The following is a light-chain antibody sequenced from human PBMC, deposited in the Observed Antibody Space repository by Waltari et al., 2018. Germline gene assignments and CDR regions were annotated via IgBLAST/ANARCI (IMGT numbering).Light chain of an antibody. V-gene: IGKV1-NL1*01. CDR2: AAS. CDR3: QQSYSNPPWT. CDR1: QGISNS. Sequence: DIHMTQSPSSLSASVGDRVTITCRASQGISNSLAWYQQKPGTAPKLLLYAASRLESGVPSRFSGSGSGTDYTLTISSLQPEDFATYCCQQSYSNPPWTFGQGTKVEIK. J-gene: IGKJ1*01.